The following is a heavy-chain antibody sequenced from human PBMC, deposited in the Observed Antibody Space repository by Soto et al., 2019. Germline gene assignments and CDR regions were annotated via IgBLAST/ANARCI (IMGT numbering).Heavy chain of an antibody. Sequence: ASVKVSCKASGYTFTSYGISWVLQAPGQGLEWMGWISAYNGNTNYAQKLQGRVTMTTDTSTSTAYMELRSLRSDDTAVYYCARNLVAMVRGVIDWFDPWGQGTLVTVSS. CDR1: GYTFTSYG. CDR3: ARNLVAMVRGVIDWFDP. V-gene: IGHV1-18*01. J-gene: IGHJ5*02. CDR2: ISAYNGNT. D-gene: IGHD3-10*01.